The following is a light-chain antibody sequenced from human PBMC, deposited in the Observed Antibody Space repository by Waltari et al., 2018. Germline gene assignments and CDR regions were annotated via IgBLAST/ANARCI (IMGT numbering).Light chain of an antibody. CDR2: SNN. CDR3: ASWDDRLNGFV. CDR1: PSNIESNT. Sequence: QSVLTQPPSASGTPGQRITVSCSGSPSNIESNTVNWYQQLPGRAPKPLLYSNNERPSGCADRFSGAKDGRSASLAIRGLQAEDEADYYCASWDDRLNGFVVGTGTKVTV. J-gene: IGLJ1*01. V-gene: IGLV1-44*01.